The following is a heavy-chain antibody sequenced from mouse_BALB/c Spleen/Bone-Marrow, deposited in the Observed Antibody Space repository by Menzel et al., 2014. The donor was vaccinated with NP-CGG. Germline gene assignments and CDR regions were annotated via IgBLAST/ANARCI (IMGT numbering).Heavy chain of an antibody. D-gene: IGHD2-2*01. V-gene: IGHV1-7*01. CDR1: GYTFTSYW. CDR3: ARSGGYDGFSY. J-gene: IGHJ2*01. CDR2: INPSTGYT. Sequence: QVQLKQSGTELAKPGASVKMSCKASGYTFTSYWMHWVKQRPGQGLEWIGYINPSTGYTEYNQKFKDKATLTADKSSSTAYMQLSSLTSEDSAVYYCARSGGYDGFSYWGQGTTLTVSS.